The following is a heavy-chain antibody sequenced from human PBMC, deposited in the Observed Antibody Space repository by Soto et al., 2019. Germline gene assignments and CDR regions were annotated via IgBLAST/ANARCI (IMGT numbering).Heavy chain of an antibody. D-gene: IGHD1-26*01. CDR2: IIPIFGTA. V-gene: IGHV1-69*06. Sequence: GASVKVSCKASGGTFSSYAISWVRQAPGQGLEWMGGIIPIFGTANYAQKFQGRVTITADTSTSTAYMELSSLRSENTAVYYCAREKRYSCHGPLSLHFRMDFWGQGTTVTVSS. CDR3: AREKRYSCHGPLSLHFRMDF. J-gene: IGHJ6*02. CDR1: GGTFSSYA.